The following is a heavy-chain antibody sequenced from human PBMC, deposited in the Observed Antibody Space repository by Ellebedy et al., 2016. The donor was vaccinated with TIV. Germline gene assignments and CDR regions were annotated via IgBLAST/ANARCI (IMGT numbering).Heavy chain of an antibody. J-gene: IGHJ6*03. CDR2: IKQGGSAK. CDR3: ARRYMDV. V-gene: IGHV3-7*01. CDR1: GFTFSTYW. Sequence: GGSLRLXCAASGFTFSTYWMQWVRQAPGKGLEWVANIKQGGSAKYYVDSVKGRFTISRDNAKNSVYLQMNNLRAEDTAVYYCARRYMDVWGKGTTVTVSS.